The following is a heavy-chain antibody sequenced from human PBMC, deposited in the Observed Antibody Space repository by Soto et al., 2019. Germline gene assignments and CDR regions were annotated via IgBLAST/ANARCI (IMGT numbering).Heavy chain of an antibody. V-gene: IGHV1-3*01. CDR2: INAGNGNT. D-gene: IGHD3-3*01. J-gene: IGHJ5*02. CDR1: GYTFTSYA. CDR3: AICLDFWSGQGNWFDP. Sequence: QVQLVQSGAEVKKPGASVKVSCKASGYTFTSYAMHWVRQAPGQRLEWMGWINAGNGNTKYSQKFQGRVTITRDTSASTAYMELSSLRSEDTAVYYCAICLDFWSGQGNWFDPWGQGTLVTVSS.